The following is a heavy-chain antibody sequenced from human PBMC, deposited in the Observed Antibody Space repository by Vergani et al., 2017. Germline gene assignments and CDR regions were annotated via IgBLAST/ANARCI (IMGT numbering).Heavy chain of an antibody. D-gene: IGHD3-3*01. CDR2: IYPGDSDT. V-gene: IGHV5-51*01. CDR3: ARQHQYYDFWGGYHSGGAPTDY. J-gene: IGHJ4*02. CDR1: GYSFTSYW. Sequence: EVQLVQSGAEVKKPGESLKISCKGSGYSFTSYWIGWVRQMPGKGLEWMGIIYPGDSDTRYSPSFQGQVTISADKSISTAYLQWSSLKASDTAMYDCARQHQYYDFWGGYHSGGAPTDYWGQGTLVTVSS.